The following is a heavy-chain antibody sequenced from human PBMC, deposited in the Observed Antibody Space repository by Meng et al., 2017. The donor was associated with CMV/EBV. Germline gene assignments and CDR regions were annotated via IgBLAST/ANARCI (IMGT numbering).Heavy chain of an antibody. D-gene: IGHD3-3*01. CDR1: GFTFSSYS. CDR2: ISSSSSYI. Sequence: GESLKISCAASGFTFSSYSMNWVRQAPGKGLEWVSSISSSSSYIYYADSVKGRFTISRDNAKNSLYLQMNSLRAEDTAVYYCAREVTHYDCWSGYSPDYYYYGMDVWGQGTTVTVSS. CDR3: AREVTHYDCWSGYSPDYYYYGMDV. V-gene: IGHV3-21*01. J-gene: IGHJ6*02.